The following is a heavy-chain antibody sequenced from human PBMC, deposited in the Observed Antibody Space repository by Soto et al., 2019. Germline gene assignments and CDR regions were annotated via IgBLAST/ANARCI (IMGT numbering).Heavy chain of an antibody. Sequence: QVQLQQWGAGLLKPSETLSLTCAVYGGSFSGYYWSWIRQPPGKGLEWIGEINHSGSTNYNPSLKSRVTIYVDTYRNQFALKLSSLTAADTAVYYCEGSRSYQGPDSWGQGTLVTVSS. D-gene: IGHD3-10*01. CDR2: INHSGST. V-gene: IGHV4-34*01. CDR3: EGSRSYQGPDS. CDR1: GGSFSGYY. J-gene: IGHJ4*02.